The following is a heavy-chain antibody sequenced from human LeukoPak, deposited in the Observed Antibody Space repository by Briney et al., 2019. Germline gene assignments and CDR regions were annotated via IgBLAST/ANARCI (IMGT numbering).Heavy chain of an antibody. CDR2: INHSGGT. V-gene: IGHV4-34*01. D-gene: IGHD5-24*01. CDR1: GGSFSDYY. Sequence: PPETLSLTCAVSGGSFSDYYWTWIRQPLGKGLEWIGKINHSGGTNYNPSLKSRVTISVFTSQNQFSLKLNSMTAADTAVYYCARGGRYNIWAFDIWGQGTMVTVSS. CDR3: ARGGRYNIWAFDI. J-gene: IGHJ3*02.